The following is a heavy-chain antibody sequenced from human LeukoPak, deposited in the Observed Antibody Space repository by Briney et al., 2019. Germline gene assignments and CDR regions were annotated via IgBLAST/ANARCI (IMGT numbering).Heavy chain of an antibody. CDR1: GFTFSRHG. D-gene: IGHD3-3*01. CDR2: ISNDGSRK. Sequence: RGSLRLSCAPSGFTFSRHGMHWVRQAPGKGLEWVAIISNDGSRKYYAHSVEGRFTISRDNSKNTLYLQMDSLRAEDTAVYYCARDRAWNYFDYWGQGTLVTVSS. V-gene: IGHV3-30*03. J-gene: IGHJ4*02. CDR3: ARDRAWNYFDY.